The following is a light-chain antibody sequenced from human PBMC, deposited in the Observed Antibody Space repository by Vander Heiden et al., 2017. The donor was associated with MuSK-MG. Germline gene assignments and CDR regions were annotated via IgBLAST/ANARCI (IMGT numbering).Light chain of an antibody. J-gene: IGKJ2*01. CDR3: QQSYSDPPHT. Sequence: DIQMTQSPSSLSASVGDRVTITCRASQSISSYLNWYQQKPGKAPKLLIYAASSLQSGVTSRFSGSGYGTDFTLTISSRQPEDFASYYCQQSYSDPPHTFGQGTKVEIK. V-gene: IGKV1-39*01. CDR2: AAS. CDR1: QSISSY.